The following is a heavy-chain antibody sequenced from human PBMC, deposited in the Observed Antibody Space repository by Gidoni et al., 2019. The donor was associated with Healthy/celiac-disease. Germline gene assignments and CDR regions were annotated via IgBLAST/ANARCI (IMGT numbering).Heavy chain of an antibody. V-gene: IGHV3-30-3*01. J-gene: IGHJ4*02. D-gene: IGHD6-6*01. Sequence: QVQLVESGGGVVQPGRSLRLSCAASGFTFSSYAMHGVRQAPGKGLEWVAVISYDGSNKYYADSVKGRFTISRDNSKNTLYLQMNSLRAEDTAVYYCARQAARRVGAFDYWGQGTLVTVSS. CDR3: ARQAARRVGAFDY. CDR2: ISYDGSNK. CDR1: GFTFSSYA.